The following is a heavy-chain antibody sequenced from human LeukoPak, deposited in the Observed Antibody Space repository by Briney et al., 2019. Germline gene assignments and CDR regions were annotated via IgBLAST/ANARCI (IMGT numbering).Heavy chain of an antibody. D-gene: IGHD1-14*01. V-gene: IGHV3-74*01. Sequence: GGSLRLSSAASGVIFSSHGMNWVRHAPPQGRMWVSRINSDGSSTTYADSVRGRFTISRDSARNTLYLQMDSLRVEDTAVYYCCAAKPDSDYWGQGTLVSVSS. J-gene: IGHJ4*02. CDR2: INSDGSST. CDR1: GVIFSSHG. CDR3: CAAKPDSDY.